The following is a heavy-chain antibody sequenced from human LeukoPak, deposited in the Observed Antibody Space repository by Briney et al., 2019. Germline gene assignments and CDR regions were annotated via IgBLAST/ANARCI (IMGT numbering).Heavy chain of an antibody. D-gene: IGHD3-9*01. J-gene: IGHJ4*02. CDR2: IYSGGST. V-gene: IGHV3-66*02. CDR1: GFTVSSNY. CDR3: ARDPFDRSSGY. Sequence: GGSLRLSCAASGFTVSSNYMSWVRQAPGKGLEWVSVIYSGGSTYYADSVKGRFTISRDNSKNTLYLQMNSLRAEDTAVYYCARDPFDRSSGYWGQGTLSPSPQ.